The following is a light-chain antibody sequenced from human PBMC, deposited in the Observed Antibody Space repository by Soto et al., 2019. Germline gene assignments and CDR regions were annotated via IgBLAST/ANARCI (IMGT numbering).Light chain of an antibody. J-gene: IGLJ1*01. CDR3: CSYAGSYTLYV. CDR1: SSDVGGYNY. V-gene: IGLV2-11*01. CDR2: GVS. Sequence: QSALTQPRSVSGSPVQSVTISCTGTSSDVGGYNYVSWYQQHPGKAPKLMIYGVSKRPSGVPDRFSGSKSGNTASLTISGLQAEDEADYYCCSYAGSYTLYVFGTGTKVTVL.